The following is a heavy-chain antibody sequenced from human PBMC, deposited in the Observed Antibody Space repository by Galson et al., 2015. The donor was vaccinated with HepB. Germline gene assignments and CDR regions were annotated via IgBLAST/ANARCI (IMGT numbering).Heavy chain of an antibody. J-gene: IGHJ3*02. CDR2: ISSDSSYI. V-gene: IGHV3-21*01. Sequence: SLRLSCAASGFTFSSYSMNWVRQSPGKGLEWVSSISSDSSYIYYADPMKGRFTISRDNAKNSLYLQMNSLRADDTALYYCATSGILTGGAFDIWGQGTLVTVSS. CDR3: ATSGILTGGAFDI. CDR1: GFTFSSYS. D-gene: IGHD3-9*01.